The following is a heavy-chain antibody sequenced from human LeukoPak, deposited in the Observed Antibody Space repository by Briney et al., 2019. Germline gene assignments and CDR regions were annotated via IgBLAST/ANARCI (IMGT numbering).Heavy chain of an antibody. D-gene: IGHD7-27*01. CDR3: ARDGEGNWFDP. CDR2: IKQDGSEK. Sequence: GGSLRLSCAASGFTFSSYWMSWVRQAPGKGLEWVANIKQDGSEKYYVDSVKGRFTISRDNAKNSMYLQMNSLRAEDTAVYYCARDGEGNWFDPWGQGTLVTVSS. V-gene: IGHV3-7*01. CDR1: GFTFSSYW. J-gene: IGHJ5*02.